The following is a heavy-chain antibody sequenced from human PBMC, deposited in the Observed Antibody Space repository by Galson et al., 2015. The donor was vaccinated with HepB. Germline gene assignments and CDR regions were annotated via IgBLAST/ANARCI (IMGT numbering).Heavy chain of an antibody. D-gene: IGHD3-3*01. J-gene: IGHJ4*02. CDR2: ISHTGKT. Sequence: TLSLTCAVSGDTMRSGLNSWNWIRQPPGKGLEWVGFISHTGKTYYNPSLKSRVSISVDRSKNQFSLKLMSVTAADTAVYFCARSVLTANAGFYFDNWGQGALVTVSS. CDR1: GDTMRSGLNS. CDR3: ARSVLTANAGFYFDN. V-gene: IGHV4-30-2*01.